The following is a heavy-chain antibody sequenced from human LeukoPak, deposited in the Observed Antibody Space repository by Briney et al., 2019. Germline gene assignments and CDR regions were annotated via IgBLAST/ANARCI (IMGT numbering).Heavy chain of an antibody. D-gene: IGHD3-10*01. V-gene: IGHV3-7*01. CDR2: VKQDGSEK. CDR1: GFTFSSYW. CDR3: AREPYYGSGSYIDY. J-gene: IGHJ4*02. Sequence: GGSLRLSCAASGFTFSSYWMSWVRQAPGKGLEWVANVKQDGSEKYYVDSVKGRFTISRDNAKNSLYLQMNSLRAEDTAVYYCAREPYYGSGSYIDYWGQGTLVTVSS.